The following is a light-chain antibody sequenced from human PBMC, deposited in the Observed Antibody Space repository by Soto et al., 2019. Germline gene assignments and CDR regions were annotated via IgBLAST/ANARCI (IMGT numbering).Light chain of an antibody. J-gene: IGKJ1*01. Sequence: DIVMTQSPDSLTVSLGERATINCKSSQSVLFSSNTKNYLAWYQQKPGQPPKLLIYWATTRESGVPDRFSGSGSGTDFTLTISSLQAADVAVYYCQQYYSIPWTFGQGTKVEIK. CDR2: WAT. CDR3: QQYYSIPWT. V-gene: IGKV4-1*01. CDR1: QSVLFSSNTKNY.